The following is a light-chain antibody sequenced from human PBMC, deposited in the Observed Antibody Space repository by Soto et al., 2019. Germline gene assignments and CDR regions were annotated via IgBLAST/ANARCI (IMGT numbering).Light chain of an antibody. CDR2: YAS. Sequence: EVVLTPSPAILSLSLGEIATLSCRASRSIDNSLAWYQHRPGQAPRLLIYYASDRATGIPARFGGSGSGADFTLTIGSLEAEDFEVDDWPHRRYSVTFGGGTKVEIK. V-gene: IGKV3-11*01. CDR3: PHRRYSVT. CDR1: RSIDNS. J-gene: IGKJ4*01.